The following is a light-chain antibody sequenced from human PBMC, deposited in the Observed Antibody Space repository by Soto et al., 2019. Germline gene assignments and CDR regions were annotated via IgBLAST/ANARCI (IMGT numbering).Light chain of an antibody. CDR3: QQYTIYPWT. J-gene: IGKJ1*01. Sequence: DIQMTQSPATLSASVGDRATITCRASQSISYWLAWFQQKAGKAPKLLIYEASRLEGGVPSRISGSGSGTEFTLTISSLQPDDFATYYCQQYTIYPWTFGQGTKVEIK. V-gene: IGKV1-5*03. CDR1: QSISYW. CDR2: EAS.